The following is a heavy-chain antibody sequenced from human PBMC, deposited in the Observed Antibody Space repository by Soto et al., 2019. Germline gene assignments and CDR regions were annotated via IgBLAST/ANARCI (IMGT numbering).Heavy chain of an antibody. CDR2: IYSSGST. J-gene: IGHJ4*02. CDR3: ARGGRVFGVVPDY. Sequence: QMQLQESGPGLVKPSETLSLTCTVSGGSVSGDSYYWSWIRQPPGKGLEYIGYIYSSGSTYYNPSLKSRGTIPVDTSKNQFSLRLSSVTPADTAMYYCARGGRVFGVVPDYWGQGTLVTVSS. CDR1: GGSVSGDSYY. V-gene: IGHV4-61*01. D-gene: IGHD3-3*01.